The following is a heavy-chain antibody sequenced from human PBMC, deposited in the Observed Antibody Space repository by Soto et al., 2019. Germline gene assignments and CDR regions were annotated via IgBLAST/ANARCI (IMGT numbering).Heavy chain of an antibody. CDR1: GGSISSYY. CDR2: IYYSGST. J-gene: IGHJ4*02. V-gene: IGHV4-59*08. D-gene: IGHD3-16*01. Sequence: PSETLSRTCTVSGGSISSYYWSWIRQPPGKGLEWIGYIYYSGSTNYNPSLKSRVTISVDTSKNQFSLKLRSVTAADTAVYYCARRYGFCFDYWGKGTLVTVP. CDR3: ARRYGFCFDY.